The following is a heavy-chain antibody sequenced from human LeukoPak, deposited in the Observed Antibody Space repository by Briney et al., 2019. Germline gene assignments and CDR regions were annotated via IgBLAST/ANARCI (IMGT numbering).Heavy chain of an antibody. J-gene: IGHJ5*02. D-gene: IGHD2-2*01. V-gene: IGHV1-46*01. CDR2: TNPSGGST. CDR3: ARTLPAAIINWFDH. CDR1: GYTFTSCY. Sequence: GASVKVSCKASGYTFTSCYMHLEWLGPGPGLEWMGITNPSGGSTSYAQKFQGRVTMTRDTSTSTVYMELSSLRSEDTAVYYCARTLPAAIINWFDHWGQGTLVTVSS.